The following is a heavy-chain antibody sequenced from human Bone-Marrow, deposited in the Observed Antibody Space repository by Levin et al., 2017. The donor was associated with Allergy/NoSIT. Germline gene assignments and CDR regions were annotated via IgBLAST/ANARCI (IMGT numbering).Heavy chain of an antibody. CDR3: AKAATPRRCSSTSCYKYYYYMDV. Sequence: PGGSLRLSCAASGFTFSSYGMHWVRQAPGKGLEWVAVISYDGSNKYYADSVKGRFTISRDNSKNTLYLQMNSLRAEDTAVYYCAKAATPRRCSSTSCYKYYYYMDVWGKGTTVTVSS. CDR1: GFTFSSYG. CDR2: ISYDGSNK. V-gene: IGHV3-30*18. J-gene: IGHJ6*03. D-gene: IGHD2-2*02.